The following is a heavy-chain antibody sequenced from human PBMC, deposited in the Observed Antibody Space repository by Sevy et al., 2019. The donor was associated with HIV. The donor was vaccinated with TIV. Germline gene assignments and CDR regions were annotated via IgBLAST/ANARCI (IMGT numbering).Heavy chain of an antibody. J-gene: IGHJ4*02. CDR3: AKLDYDILTGNPDY. CDR1: GFSFSYYG. D-gene: IGHD3-9*01. Sequence: GGSLRLSCIGSGFSFSYYGIHWVRQAPGKGLEWVAVISFDGSKKYYGDSVKGRFTISRDNSKNTLYLAMSSLSPEDTAVYYCAKLDYDILTGNPDYWGQGTLVTVSS. V-gene: IGHV3-30*18. CDR2: ISFDGSKK.